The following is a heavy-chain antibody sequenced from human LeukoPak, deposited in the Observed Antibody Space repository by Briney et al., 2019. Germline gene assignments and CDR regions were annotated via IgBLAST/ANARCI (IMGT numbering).Heavy chain of an antibody. V-gene: IGHV3-53*01. Sequence: GGSLRLSCAASGFTVSSNYMSWVRQAPGKGLEWVSVIYSGGSTFYADSVKGRFTISRDNSKNTLYLQMNSLGAEDTAVYYCAREGDSSSWYAFDYWGQGTLVTVSS. CDR3: AREGDSSSWYAFDY. J-gene: IGHJ4*02. CDR2: IYSGGST. CDR1: GFTVSSNY. D-gene: IGHD6-13*01.